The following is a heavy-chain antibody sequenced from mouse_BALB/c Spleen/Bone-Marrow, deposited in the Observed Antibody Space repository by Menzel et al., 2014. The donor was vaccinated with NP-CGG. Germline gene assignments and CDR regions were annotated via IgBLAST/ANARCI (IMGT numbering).Heavy chain of an antibody. Sequence: EVQGVESGGGLVQPGGSLKLSCAASGFDFSRFWMSWVRQAPGKGLEWIGEINPDSSTINYTPSLKDKFIISRDNAKNTLYLQMNQVRSEDTALYYCARLGYCGHFAYWGQGTTLTVSS. CDR3: ARLGYCGHFAY. V-gene: IGHV4-1*02. CDR2: INPDSSTI. D-gene: IGHD2-3*01. CDR1: GFDFSRFW. J-gene: IGHJ2*01.